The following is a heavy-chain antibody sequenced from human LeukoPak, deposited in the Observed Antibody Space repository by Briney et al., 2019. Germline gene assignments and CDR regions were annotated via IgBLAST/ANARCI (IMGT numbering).Heavy chain of an antibody. CDR2: IYHSGST. V-gene: IGHV4-38-2*02. CDR1: GYSISSGYY. J-gene: IGHJ3*02. D-gene: IGHD2-2*01. Sequence: PSETLSLTCTVSGYSISSGYYWGWIRQPPGKGLEWIGSIYHSGSTYYNPSLKSRVTISVDTSKHQFSLKLSSVTAADTAVYYCARAYCSSTSCSGTDVFDIWGQGTMVTVSS. CDR3: ARAYCSSTSCSGTDVFDI.